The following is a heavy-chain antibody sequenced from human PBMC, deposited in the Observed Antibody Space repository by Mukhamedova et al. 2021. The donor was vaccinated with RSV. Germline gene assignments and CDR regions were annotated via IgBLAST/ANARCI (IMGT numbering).Heavy chain of an antibody. D-gene: IGHD5-24*01. CDR2: IRSAPTYT. V-gene: IGHV3-21*04. J-gene: IGHJ2*01. Sequence: MVWVRQAPGRGLEWVSSIRSAPTYTYYADSVEGRFTISRDNAKNSLFLQMNSLRVEDAAVYYCARYGYIERARFIELWGRGTLVT. CDR3: ARYGYIERARFIEL.